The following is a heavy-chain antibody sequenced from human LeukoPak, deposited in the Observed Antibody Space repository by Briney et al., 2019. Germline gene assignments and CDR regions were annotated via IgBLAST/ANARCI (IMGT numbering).Heavy chain of an antibody. J-gene: IGHJ4*02. CDR1: GFTFSSYG. Sequence: PGGSLRLSCAASGFTFSSYGVHWVRQAPGKGLEWVAVISYDGSNKYYADSVKGRFTISRDNSKNTLYLQMNSLRAEDTAVYYCAKDGGPGNYDSSGYYQPPFDYWGQGTLVTVSS. CDR2: ISYDGSNK. V-gene: IGHV3-30*18. CDR3: AKDGGPGNYDSSGYYQPPFDY. D-gene: IGHD3-22*01.